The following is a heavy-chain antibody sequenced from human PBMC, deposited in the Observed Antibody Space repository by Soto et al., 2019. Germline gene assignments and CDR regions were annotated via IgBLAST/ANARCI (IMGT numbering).Heavy chain of an antibody. Sequence: ASVKVSCKASGYTFTGYYMHWVREAPGQGLEWMGWINPNSGGTNYAQKFQGRVTMTRDTSISTAYMELSRLRSDDTAVYYCASYMVRGRGGYYGMDVWGQGTTVTVSS. CDR3: ASYMVRGRGGYYGMDV. CDR2: INPNSGGT. CDR1: GYTFTGYY. D-gene: IGHD3-10*01. V-gene: IGHV1-2*02. J-gene: IGHJ6*02.